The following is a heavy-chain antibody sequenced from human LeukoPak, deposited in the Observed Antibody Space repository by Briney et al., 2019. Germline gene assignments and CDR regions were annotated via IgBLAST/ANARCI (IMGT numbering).Heavy chain of an antibody. J-gene: IGHJ5*02. CDR1: GFTFSSYA. CDR3: ARDPMTTVTPEVGWFDP. D-gene: IGHD4-17*01. Sequence: GGSLRLSCAASGFTFSSYAMHWVRQAPGKGLEWVAVISYDGSNKYYADSVKGRFTISRDNSKNTLYLQMNSLRAEDTAVYYCARDPMTTVTPEVGWFDPWGQGTLVTVSS. CDR2: ISYDGSNK. V-gene: IGHV3-30*04.